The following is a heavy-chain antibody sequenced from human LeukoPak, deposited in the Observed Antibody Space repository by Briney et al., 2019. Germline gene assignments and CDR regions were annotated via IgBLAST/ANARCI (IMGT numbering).Heavy chain of an antibody. D-gene: IGHD3-22*01. CDR2: IIPIFGTA. V-gene: IGHV1-69*05. CDR3: ASGSSGYYFSY. CDR1: GGTFSSYA. J-gene: IGHJ4*02. Sequence: SVKVSCKASGGTFSSYAISWVRQAPGQGLEWMGRIIPIFGTANYEQKFQGRVTITTDESTSTAYMELSSLRSEDTAVYYCASGSSGYYFSYWGQGTLVTVSS.